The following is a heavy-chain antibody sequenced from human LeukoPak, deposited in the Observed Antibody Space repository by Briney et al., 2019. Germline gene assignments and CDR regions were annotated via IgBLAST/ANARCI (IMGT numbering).Heavy chain of an antibody. CDR1: GFPVSSNY. Sequence: GGSLTLSCAASGFPVSSNYMSGVRKAPGKGLEWVSGISRSGDITYCADCVEGRCTISRDSSKNTVYLKMNPLRAQDTSVYYCAKEGITLVRGSGGMDVWGKGTTVTVSS. V-gene: IGHV3-23*01. D-gene: IGHD3-10*01. J-gene: IGHJ6*03. CDR3: AKEGITLVRGSGGMDV. CDR2: ISRSGDIT.